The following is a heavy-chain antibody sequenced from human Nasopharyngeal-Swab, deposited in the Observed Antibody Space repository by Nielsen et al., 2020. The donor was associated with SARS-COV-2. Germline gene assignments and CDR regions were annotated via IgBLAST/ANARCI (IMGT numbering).Heavy chain of an antibody. D-gene: IGHD3-22*01. CDR1: GFTFSSYD. J-gene: IGHJ4*02. CDR3: ARGWGQNYYDSSGYYPYYFDY. V-gene: IGHV3-13*01. Sequence: SCAASGFTFSSYDMHWVRQATGKGLEWVSAIGTAGDTYYPGSVKGRFTISRENAKNSLYLQMNSLRAGDTAVYYCARGWGQNYYDSSGYYPYYFDYWGQGTLVTVSS. CDR2: IGTAGDT.